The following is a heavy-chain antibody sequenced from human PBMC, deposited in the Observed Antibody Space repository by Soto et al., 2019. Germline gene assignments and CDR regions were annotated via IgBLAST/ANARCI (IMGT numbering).Heavy chain of an antibody. Sequence: GWSLRLSCAASGFTFSSYWMHWVRQAPGKGLVWVSRINGDGSSTSYADSVKGRFTISRDNAKNSLYLQMNSLRAEDTAVYYCTRSGPFDYWGQGTLVTVSS. J-gene: IGHJ4*02. CDR3: TRSGPFDY. CDR1: GFTFSSYW. V-gene: IGHV3-74*01. CDR2: INGDGSST.